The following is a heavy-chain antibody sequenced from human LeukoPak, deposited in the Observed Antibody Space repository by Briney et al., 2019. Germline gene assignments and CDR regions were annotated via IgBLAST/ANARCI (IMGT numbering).Heavy chain of an antibody. Sequence: SETLSLTCTVSGGSISSYYWSWIRQPPGKGLEWIGYIYYSGSTNYNPSLKSRVTISVDTSKNQFSLKLSSVTAAVTAVYYCARAELERDKWFDPWGQGTLVTVSS. J-gene: IGHJ5*02. V-gene: IGHV4-59*01. D-gene: IGHD1-1*01. CDR1: GGSISSYY. CDR2: IYYSGST. CDR3: ARAELERDKWFDP.